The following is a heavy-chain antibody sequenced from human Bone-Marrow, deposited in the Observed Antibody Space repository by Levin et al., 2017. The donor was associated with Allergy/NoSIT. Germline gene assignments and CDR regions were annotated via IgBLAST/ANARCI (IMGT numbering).Heavy chain of an antibody. D-gene: IGHD6-6*01. Sequence: PSETLSLTCAVYGGSFSGYYWSWIRQPPGKGLEWIGEINHSGSTNYNPSLKSRVTISVDTSKNQFSLKLSSVTAADTAVYYCAREGYSSSRNFDYWGQGTLVTVSS. V-gene: IGHV4-34*01. CDR1: GGSFSGYY. CDR2: INHSGST. CDR3: AREGYSSSRNFDY. J-gene: IGHJ4*02.